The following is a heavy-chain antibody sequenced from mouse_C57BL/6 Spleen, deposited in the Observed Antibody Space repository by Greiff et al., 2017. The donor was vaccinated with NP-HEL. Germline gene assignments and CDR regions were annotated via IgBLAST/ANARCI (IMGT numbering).Heavy chain of an antibody. CDR3: ARENYGSSPYFDY. V-gene: IGHV1-20*01. Sequence: EVKLQESGPELVKPGDSVKISCKASGYSFTGYFMNWVMQSHGKSLEWIGRINPYNGDTFYNQKFKGKATLTVDKSSSTAHMELRSLTSEDSAVYYCARENYGSSPYFDYWGQGTTLTVSS. J-gene: IGHJ2*01. D-gene: IGHD1-1*01. CDR1: GYSFTGYF. CDR2: INPYNGDT.